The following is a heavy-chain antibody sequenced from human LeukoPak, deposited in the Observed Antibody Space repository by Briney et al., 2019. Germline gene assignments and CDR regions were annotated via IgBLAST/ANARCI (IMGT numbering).Heavy chain of an antibody. V-gene: IGHV1-8*01. Sequence: ASVKVSCKASGYTFTSYDINWVRQATGQGLEWMGWMNPNSGNTGYAQKFQGRVTMTRNTSISTAYMELSSLRSEDTAVYYCARGGLLAAAGRGYFRHWGQGTLVTVSS. D-gene: IGHD6-13*01. CDR1: GYTFTSYD. CDR3: ARGGLLAAAGRGYFRH. J-gene: IGHJ1*01. CDR2: MNPNSGNT.